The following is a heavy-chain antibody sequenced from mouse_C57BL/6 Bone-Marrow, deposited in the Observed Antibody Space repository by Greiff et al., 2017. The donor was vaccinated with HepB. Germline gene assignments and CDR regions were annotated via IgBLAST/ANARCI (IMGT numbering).Heavy chain of an antibody. D-gene: IGHD2-4*01. V-gene: IGHV6-3*01. Sequence: EVKLMESGGGLVQPGGSMKLSCVASGFTFSNYWMNWVRQSPEKGLEWVAQIRLKSDNYATHYAESVKGRFTISRDDSKSSVYLQMNNLRAEDPGIYYCTGRYDYEDYYAMDYWGQGTSVTVSS. CDR2: IRLKSDNYAT. CDR3: TGRYDYEDYYAMDY. J-gene: IGHJ4*01. CDR1: GFTFSNYW.